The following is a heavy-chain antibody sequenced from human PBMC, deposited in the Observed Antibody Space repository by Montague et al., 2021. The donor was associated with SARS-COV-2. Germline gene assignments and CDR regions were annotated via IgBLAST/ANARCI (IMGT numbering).Heavy chain of an antibody. CDR3: ARRHGTAILYNGPGAFDI. CDR1: GYSFTNYW. D-gene: IGHD3-3*01. V-gene: IGHV5-51*01. CDR2: VHPGDSDT. J-gene: IGHJ3*02. Sequence: QSVAEVKKPGESLKISCKGSGYSFTNYWIGWVRQMPGKDLEWMGIVHPGDSDTRYNPSLQGHVTIAADGSDSTAYLHWSSLKASDTAIYYCARRHGTAILYNGPGAFDIWGQGTMVTVSS.